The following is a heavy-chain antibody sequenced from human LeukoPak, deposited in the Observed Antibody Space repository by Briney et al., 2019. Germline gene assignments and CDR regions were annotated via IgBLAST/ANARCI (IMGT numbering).Heavy chain of an antibody. D-gene: IGHD2-2*01. J-gene: IGHJ4*02. CDR3: ARAGVRGSSTSWDFDY. CDR1: GFTFRSYE. Sequence: PGGSLRLSCAASGFTFRSYEIKWVRQAPGKGLEWVSVIYSGGSTYYADSVKGRFTISRDNSKNTLYLQMNSLRAEDTAVYYCARAGVRGSSTSWDFDYWGQGTLVTVSS. V-gene: IGHV3-53*01. CDR2: IYSGGST.